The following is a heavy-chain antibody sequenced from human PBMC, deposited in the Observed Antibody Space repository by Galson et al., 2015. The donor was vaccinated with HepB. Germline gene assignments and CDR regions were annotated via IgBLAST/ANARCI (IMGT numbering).Heavy chain of an antibody. CDR3: ARDPNLVAAYNWFDP. CDR2: INAGNGNT. Sequence: SVKVSCKASGYTFTSYAMHWVRQAPGQRLEWMGWINAGNGNTKYSQKFQGRVTITRDTSASTAYMELSSLRSEDTAVYYCARDPNLVAAYNWFDPWGQGTLVTVSS. CDR1: GYTFTSYA. J-gene: IGHJ5*02. D-gene: IGHD2-15*01. V-gene: IGHV1-3*01.